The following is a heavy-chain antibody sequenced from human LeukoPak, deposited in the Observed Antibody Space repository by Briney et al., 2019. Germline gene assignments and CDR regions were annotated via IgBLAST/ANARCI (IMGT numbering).Heavy chain of an antibody. Sequence: ASVKVSCKASGGTFSSYAISWVRQAPGQGLEWMGRIIPIFGTANYAQKFQGRVTITADKSTSTAYMELSSLRSEDTAVYYCVRSRYGGNSALMDYWGQGTLVTVSS. V-gene: IGHV1-69*06. CDR1: GGTFSSYA. CDR2: IIPIFGTA. CDR3: VRSRYGGNSALMDY. D-gene: IGHD4-23*01. J-gene: IGHJ4*02.